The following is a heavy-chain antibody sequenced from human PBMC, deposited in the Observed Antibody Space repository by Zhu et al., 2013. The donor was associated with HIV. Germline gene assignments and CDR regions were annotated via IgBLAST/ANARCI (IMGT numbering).Heavy chain of an antibody. V-gene: IGHV3-30-3*01. CDR3: ARDRGPYRPEYFQH. Sequence: VQLLESGGGLVQPGGSLRLSCAASGFTFSSYAMHWVRQAPGKGLEWVAVISFDGSNKYYADSVKGRFTISRDNSKNTLYLQMDSLRAEDTAVYYCARDRGPYRPEYFQHWGQGTLVTVSS. CDR2: ISFDGSNK. CDR1: GFTFSSYA. J-gene: IGHJ1*01. D-gene: IGHD3-10*01.